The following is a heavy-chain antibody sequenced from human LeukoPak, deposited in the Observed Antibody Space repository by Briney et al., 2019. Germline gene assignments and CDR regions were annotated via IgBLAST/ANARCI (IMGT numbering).Heavy chain of an antibody. Sequence: ASVKVSCKASGYTFTSYGISWVRQAPGQGLEWMGWISAYNGNTNYAQKLQGRDTMTTDTSTSTAYMELRSLRSDDTAVYYCAISGYSYGFPYAFDIWGQGTMVTVSS. CDR2: ISAYNGNT. CDR3: AISGYSYGFPYAFDI. D-gene: IGHD5-18*01. V-gene: IGHV1-18*01. J-gene: IGHJ3*02. CDR1: GYTFTSYG.